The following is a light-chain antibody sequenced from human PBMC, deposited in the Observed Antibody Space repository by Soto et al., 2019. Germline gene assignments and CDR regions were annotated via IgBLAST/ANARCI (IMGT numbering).Light chain of an antibody. CDR2: RNN. Sequence: QSVLTQPPSASGTPGQRVTISCSGSSSNIGSNYVYWYQQLPGTAPNLLIYRNNQRPSGVPARFSGSKSGTSASLAISGLRSEDEADYYCAAWDDSLSGPNYVFGTGTQLTVL. CDR1: SSNIGSNY. J-gene: IGLJ1*01. CDR3: AAWDDSLSGPNYV. V-gene: IGLV1-47*01.